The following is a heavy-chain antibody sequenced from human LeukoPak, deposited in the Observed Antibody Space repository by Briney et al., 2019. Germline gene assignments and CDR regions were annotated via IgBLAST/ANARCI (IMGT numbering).Heavy chain of an antibody. V-gene: IGHV4-34*01. CDR1: GGSFSGYY. CDR3: ARGKRITMVRGVKGFDY. Sequence: SETLSLTCAVDGGSFSGYYWSWIRQPPGKGLEWIGEINHSGSTNYNPSLKSRVTISVDTSKNQFSLKLSSVTAADTAVYSCARGKRITMVRGVKGFDYWGQGTLVTVSS. J-gene: IGHJ4*02. D-gene: IGHD3-10*01. CDR2: INHSGST.